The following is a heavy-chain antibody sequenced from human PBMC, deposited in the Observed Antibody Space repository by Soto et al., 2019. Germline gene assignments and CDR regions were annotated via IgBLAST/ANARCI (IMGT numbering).Heavy chain of an antibody. CDR1: GFTFSSYS. J-gene: IGHJ5*02. CDR3: ARVQWELLWFDP. D-gene: IGHD1-26*01. V-gene: IGHV3-48*01. CDR2: ISSSSSTI. Sequence: EVQLVESGGGLVQPGGSLRLSCAASGFTFSSYSMNWVRQAPGKGLEWVSYISSSSSTIYYADSVKGRFTISRDNAKNSLYLQMTSLRAEDTAVYYCARVQWELLWFDPWGQGTLGTVSS.